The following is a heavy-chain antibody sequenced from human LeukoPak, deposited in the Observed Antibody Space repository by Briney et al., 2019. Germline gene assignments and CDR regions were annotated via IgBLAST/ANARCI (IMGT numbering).Heavy chain of an antibody. D-gene: IGHD2/OR15-2a*01. V-gene: IGHV3-7*01. Sequence: PGGSLRLSCAASGFTFSKYWMNWVRQAPGKGLEWVANIKEDGDEKNYVDSVKGRFTISRDNAKESLYLQMNSLRDEDTAVYYCARDGRGLNSPYNLFDLWGQGTLVIVSS. J-gene: IGHJ5*02. CDR1: GFTFSKYW. CDR3: ARDGRGLNSPYNLFDL. CDR2: IKEDGDEK.